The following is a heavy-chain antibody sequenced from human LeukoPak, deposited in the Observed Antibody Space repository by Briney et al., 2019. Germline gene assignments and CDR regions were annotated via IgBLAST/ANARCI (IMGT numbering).Heavy chain of an antibody. V-gene: IGHV3-53*01. CDR1: GFTVSSNY. J-gene: IGHJ4*02. CDR3: ARDLLVSY. Sequence: GSLRLSCAASGFTVSSNYMSWVRQAPGKGLEWVSVIYSGGSTYYADSVKGRFTISRDNSNNTLFLQMNSLRAEDTAVYYCARDLLVSYWGQGTLVTVSS. D-gene: IGHD3-9*01. CDR2: IYSGGST.